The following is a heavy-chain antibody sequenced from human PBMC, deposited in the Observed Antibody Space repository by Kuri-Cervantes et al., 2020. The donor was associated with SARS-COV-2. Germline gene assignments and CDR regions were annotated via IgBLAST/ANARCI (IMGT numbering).Heavy chain of an antibody. CDR1: GFTFSSYA. D-gene: IGHD3-16*01. V-gene: IGHV3-30*04. J-gene: IGHJ6*03. CDR2: ISYDGSNK. Sequence: SLKISCAASGFTFSSYAMHWVRQAPGKGLEWVAVISYDGSNKYYADSVKGRFTISRDNSKNTLYLQMNSLRAEDTAVYYCARDGGGYMDVWGKGTTVTVSS. CDR3: ARDGGGYMDV.